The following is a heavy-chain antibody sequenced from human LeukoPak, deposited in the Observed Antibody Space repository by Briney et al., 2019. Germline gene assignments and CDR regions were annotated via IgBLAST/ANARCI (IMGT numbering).Heavy chain of an antibody. V-gene: IGHV3-30*18. D-gene: IGHD3-22*01. CDR2: ISYDGSNK. CDR3: AKDYTYTTSGYYYFPYFQH. CDR1: GFTFSSYG. J-gene: IGHJ1*01. Sequence: GGSLRLSCADSGFTFSSYGMHWVRQAPGKGLEWVAVISYDGSNKYYADSVKGRFTISRDNSKNTLYLQMNSLRAEDTAVYYCAKDYTYTTSGYYYFPYFQHWGQGTLVTVSS.